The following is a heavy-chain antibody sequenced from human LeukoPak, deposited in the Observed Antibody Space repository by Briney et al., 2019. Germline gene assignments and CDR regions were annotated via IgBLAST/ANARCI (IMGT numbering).Heavy chain of an antibody. CDR3: ARVGSLYYDFWSGYSPRGYAAY. D-gene: IGHD3-3*01. Sequence: GGSLRLSCAASGFTVSSNYMSWVRQAPGKGLECVSVIYSGGSTYYADSVKGRFTISRDNSKNTLYLQMNSLRAEDTAVYYCARVGSLYYDFWSGYSPRGYAAYWGQGTLVTVSS. CDR2: IYSGGST. J-gene: IGHJ4*02. CDR1: GFTVSSNY. V-gene: IGHV3-66*01.